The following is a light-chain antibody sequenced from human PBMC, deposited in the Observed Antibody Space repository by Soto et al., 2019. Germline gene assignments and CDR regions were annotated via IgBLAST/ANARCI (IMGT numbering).Light chain of an antibody. CDR2: DAS. CDR3: QLYDTYPWT. J-gene: IGKJ1*01. CDR1: QRMSAW. Sequence: DIQMTQSPTTLSASVGDRVIITCRASQRMSAWLAWYQQKPGKAPKLLIYDASSLENGVPSRFSGSGSGTEFTLTISSLQPDDFATYYCQLYDTYPWTFGQGTKVDIK. V-gene: IGKV1-5*01.